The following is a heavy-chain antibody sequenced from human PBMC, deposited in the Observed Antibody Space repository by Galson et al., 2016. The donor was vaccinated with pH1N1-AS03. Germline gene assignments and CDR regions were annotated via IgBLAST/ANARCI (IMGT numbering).Heavy chain of an antibody. J-gene: IGHJ4*02. D-gene: IGHD5/OR15-5a*01. CDR3: ARSVQYSFDS. V-gene: IGHV3-48*02. Sequence: SLRLSCAASGFTFSVYSMNWVRQTPGKGLEWIAYMTSDMRTIKYADSVKGRFTISRDNVNHSVFLQMNGLRDEDTAIYYCARSVQYSFDSWGQGVLVTVSS. CDR2: MTSDMRTI. CDR1: GFTFSVYS.